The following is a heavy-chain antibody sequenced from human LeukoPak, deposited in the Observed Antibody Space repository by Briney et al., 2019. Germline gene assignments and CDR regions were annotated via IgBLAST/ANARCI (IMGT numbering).Heavy chain of an antibody. CDR1: GYTFSSYA. CDR3: AKDQGAAAGLFDY. D-gene: IGHD6-13*01. Sequence: ASVKVSCKASGYTFSSYAISWVRQAPGQGLEWMGGIIPIFGTANYAQKFQGRVTITADESTSTAYMELNSLRAEDTAVYYCAKDQGAAAGLFDYWGQGTLVTVSS. J-gene: IGHJ4*02. V-gene: IGHV1-69*13. CDR2: IIPIFGTA.